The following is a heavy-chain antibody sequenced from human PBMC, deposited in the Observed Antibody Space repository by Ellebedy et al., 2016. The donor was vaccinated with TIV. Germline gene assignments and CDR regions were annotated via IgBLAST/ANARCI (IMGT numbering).Heavy chain of an antibody. CDR1: GFNFSRYA. J-gene: IGHJ4*02. Sequence: GGSLRLSCAASGFNFSRYAMNWVRQAPGKGLEWVSYISSSSSIIYDADSVEGRFTISRDNAKNSLYLQMNSLRVEDTAVYYCAGGEDFYDNSGYYDAATRFDYWGQGTLVTVSS. V-gene: IGHV3-48*01. D-gene: IGHD3-22*01. CDR3: AGGEDFYDNSGYYDAATRFDY. CDR2: ISSSSSII.